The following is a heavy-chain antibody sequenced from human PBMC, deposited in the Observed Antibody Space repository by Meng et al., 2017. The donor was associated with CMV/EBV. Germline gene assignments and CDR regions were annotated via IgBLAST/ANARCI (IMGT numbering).Heavy chain of an antibody. CDR1: GFTFNSYA. V-gene: IGHV3-30*02. CDR3: AKLPYDFWSGYYSGYYYYGMDV. J-gene: IGHJ6*02. CDR2: IRYDGSNK. D-gene: IGHD3-3*01. Sequence: GESLKISCAASGFTFNSYAMHWVRQAPGKGLEWVAFIRYDGSNKYYADSVKGRFTISRDNSKNTLYLQMNSLRAEDTAVYYCAKLPYDFWSGYYSGYYYYGMDVWGQGTTVTVSS.